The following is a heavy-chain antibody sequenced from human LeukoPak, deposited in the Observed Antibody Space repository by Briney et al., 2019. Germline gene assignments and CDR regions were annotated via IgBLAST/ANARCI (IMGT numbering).Heavy chain of an antibody. D-gene: IGHD3-10*01. J-gene: IGHJ6*04. Sequence: PSQTLSLTCTVSGGSISSGDYYWSWIRQPPGKGLEWIGYIYYSGSTYYNPSLKSRVTISVDTSKNQFSLKLSSVTAADTAVYYCARALTGGSGTYYYYYGMDVWGKGTTVTVSP. CDR1: GGSISSGDYY. V-gene: IGHV4-30-4*01. CDR3: ARALTGGSGTYYYYYGMDV. CDR2: IYYSGST.